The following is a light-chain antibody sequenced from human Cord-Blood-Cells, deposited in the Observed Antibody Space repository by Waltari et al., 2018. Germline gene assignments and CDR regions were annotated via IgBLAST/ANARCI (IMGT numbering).Light chain of an antibody. CDR1: KSGDQK. V-gene: IGLV3-1*01. Sequence: SYELTQPPSVSVSPGQTASITCSGEKSGDQKACLYQQKPGQSPVLVIYQDSKRPSGIPERFSCSNSGNTATLTISGTQAMDEADYYCQAWDSSSVVFGGGTKLTVL. CDR2: QDS. CDR3: QAWDSSSVV. J-gene: IGLJ2*01.